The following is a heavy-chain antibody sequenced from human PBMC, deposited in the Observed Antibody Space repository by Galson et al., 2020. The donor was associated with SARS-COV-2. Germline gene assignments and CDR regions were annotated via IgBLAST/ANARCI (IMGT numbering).Heavy chain of an antibody. Sequence: ESGPTLVKPTQTLTLTCTFSGFSLTTSGMCISWIRQPPGKALEWLARIDWDDDKYYSTSLKTRLTISKDTSKNQVVLTMTTMDPVDTATYYGAGVDCSNYYYAMDVWGQGTTVTVSS. D-gene: IGHD4-4*01. CDR1: GFSLTTSGMC. J-gene: IGHJ6*02. V-gene: IGHV2-70*11. CDR2: IDWDDDK. CDR3: AGVDCSNYYYAMDV.